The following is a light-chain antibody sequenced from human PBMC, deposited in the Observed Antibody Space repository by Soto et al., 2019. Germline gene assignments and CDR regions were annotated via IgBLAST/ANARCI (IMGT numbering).Light chain of an antibody. CDR2: DVS. CDR3: CSFAGSYTVWV. V-gene: IGLV2-11*01. CDR1: SSDVGDYNY. Sequence: QSVLTQPRSVSGSPGQSVTISCTGTSSDVGDYNYVSWYQQYPGKAPKLVIYDVSKRPSGVPDRFSGSKSGNTASLTISGLQAADEADYYCCSFAGSYTVWVFGGGTKVTVL. J-gene: IGLJ3*02.